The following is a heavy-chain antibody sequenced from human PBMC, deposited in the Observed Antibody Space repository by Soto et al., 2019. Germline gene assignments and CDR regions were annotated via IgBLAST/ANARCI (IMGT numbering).Heavy chain of an antibody. J-gene: IGHJ4*02. V-gene: IGHV3-30*03. D-gene: IGHD3-22*01. CDR1: GFTFSSYG. Sequence: QVQLVESGGGVVQPGRSLRLSCAASGFTFSSYGMHWVRQAPGKGLEWVAVISYDGSNKYYADSVKGRFTISRDNSKNTLYLQMNSLRAEDTAVYYCARDHHLDDSSGFIGYWGQGTLVTVSS. CDR2: ISYDGSNK. CDR3: ARDHHLDDSSGFIGY.